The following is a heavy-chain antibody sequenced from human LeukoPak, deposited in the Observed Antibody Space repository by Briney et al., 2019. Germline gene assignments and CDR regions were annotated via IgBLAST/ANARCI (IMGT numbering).Heavy chain of an antibody. V-gene: IGHV4-59*01. Sequence: SETLSLTCTVFGGSISSYYWSWIRQPPGKGLEWVGYIYYSGSTNYNPSLKSRVTISVDTSKNQFSLKLSSVTAADTAVYYCATYSGSYQNWFDPWGQGTLVTVSS. D-gene: IGHD1-26*01. CDR1: GGSISSYY. CDR2: IYYSGST. J-gene: IGHJ5*02. CDR3: ATYSGSYQNWFDP.